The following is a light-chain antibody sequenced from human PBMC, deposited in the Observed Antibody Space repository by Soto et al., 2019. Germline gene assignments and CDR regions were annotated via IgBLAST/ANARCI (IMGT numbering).Light chain of an antibody. CDR2: DAS. V-gene: IGKV3-11*01. J-gene: IGKJ1*01. CDR3: QQRSNWPPTWT. Sequence: EVVLTQSPATLSLSPGERATLSCRASQSVGSYLAWYQHKPGQPPRLLIYDASNRATGIPARSSGSGSGTDFTLTISSLEPEDFAVYYCQQRSNWPPTWTFGQGTKVEIK. CDR1: QSVGSY.